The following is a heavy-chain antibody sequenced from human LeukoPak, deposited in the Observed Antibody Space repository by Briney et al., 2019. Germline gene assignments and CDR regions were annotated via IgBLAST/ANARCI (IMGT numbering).Heavy chain of an antibody. V-gene: IGHV3-7*03. CDR1: GFTFSSYW. J-gene: IGHJ4*02. CDR3: ARGGLSIMGY. D-gene: IGHD2/OR15-2a*01. Sequence: PGGSLRLSCAASGFTFSSYWMNWARQAPGKGLEWVASINHNGNVNYYVDSVKGRFTISRDNAKNSLYLQMSNLRAEDTAVYFCARGGLSIMGYWGQGTLVTVSS. CDR2: INHNGNVN.